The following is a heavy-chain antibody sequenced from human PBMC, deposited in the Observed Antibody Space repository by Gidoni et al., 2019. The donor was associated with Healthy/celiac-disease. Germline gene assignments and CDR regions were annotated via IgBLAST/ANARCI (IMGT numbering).Heavy chain of an antibody. CDR1: GGSISSSSYY. CDR2: IYYSGST. J-gene: IGHJ4*02. V-gene: IGHV4-39*01. CDR3: ARRLSATYYYDSSGYIFDY. Sequence: QLQLQESGPGLVKPSETLSLTCTVSGGSISSSSYYWGWICQPPGKGLEWIGSIYYSGSTYYNPSLKSRVTISVDTSKNQFSLKLSSVTAADTAVYYCARRLSATYYYDSSGYIFDYWGQGTLVTVSS. D-gene: IGHD3-22*01.